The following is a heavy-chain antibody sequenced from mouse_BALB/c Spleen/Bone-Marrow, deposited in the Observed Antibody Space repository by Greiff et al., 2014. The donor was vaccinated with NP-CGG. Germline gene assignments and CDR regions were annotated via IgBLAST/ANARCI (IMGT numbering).Heavy chain of an antibody. J-gene: IGHJ1*01. CDR1: GYTFTSYW. CDR3: ARSRGYYDYWYFDV. D-gene: IGHD2-4*01. CDR2: IDPSDSYT. Sequence: VHLVESGAELVKPGASVKLSCKASGYTFTSYWMHWVKQRPGQGLEWIGEIDPSDSYTNYNQKFKGKATLTVDKSSRTAYMQLSSLTSEDSAVYYCARSRGYYDYWYFDVWGAGTTVTVSS. V-gene: IGHV1-69*02.